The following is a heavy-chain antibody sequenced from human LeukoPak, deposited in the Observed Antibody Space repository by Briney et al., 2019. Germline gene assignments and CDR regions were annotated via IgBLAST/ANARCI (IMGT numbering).Heavy chain of an antibody. V-gene: IGHV3-23*01. CDR2: ISGSGSST. D-gene: IGHD2-15*01. CDR1: GFTFSNYG. J-gene: IGHJ4*02. CDR3: AKAPVTTCSGAYCYPFDY. Sequence: GGSLRLSCAASGFTFSNYGMSWVRQAPGKWLEWVSGISGSGSSTYYADSVKGRFTISRDNSKNTLYLQMNSLRAEDTAVYYCAKAPVTTCSGAYCYPFDYWGQGTLVTVSS.